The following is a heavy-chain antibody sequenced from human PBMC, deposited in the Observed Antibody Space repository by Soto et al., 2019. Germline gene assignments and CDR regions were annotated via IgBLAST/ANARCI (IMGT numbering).Heavy chain of an antibody. J-gene: IGHJ4*02. CDR3: ARDFHSGYSYGWDFDY. CDR2: IYYSGST. CDR1: GGSISSSNYY. V-gene: IGHV4-39*01. D-gene: IGHD5-18*01. Sequence: SETLSLTCTVSGGSISSSNYYWGWIRQPPXKGLEWIGSIYYSGSTYYNPSLKSRVTISVDTSKNQFSLKLSSVTAADTAVYYCARDFHSGYSYGWDFDYWGQGILVTVSS.